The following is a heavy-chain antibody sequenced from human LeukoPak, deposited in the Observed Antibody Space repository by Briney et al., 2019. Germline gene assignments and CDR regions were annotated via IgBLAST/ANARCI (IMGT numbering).Heavy chain of an antibody. V-gene: IGHV3-21*01. CDR2: ITSGSSYI. J-gene: IGHJ3*02. CDR3: ARDYEGTFDI. CDR1: GFTFSSYN. Sequence: GGSLRLSCAASGFTFSSYNMNWVRQAPGQGLEWVSSITSGSSYIYYADSVKGRFTISRDNSKNTLYLQMNSLRAEDTAVYYCARDYEGTFDIWGQGTMVTVSS. D-gene: IGHD5-12*01.